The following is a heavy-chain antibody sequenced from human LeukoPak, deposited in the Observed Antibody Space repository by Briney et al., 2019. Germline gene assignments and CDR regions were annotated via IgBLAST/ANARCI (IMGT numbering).Heavy chain of an antibody. J-gene: IGHJ4*02. D-gene: IGHD3-22*01. Sequence: GGSLRLSCAASGFTFSSYAMHWVRQAPGKGLEWVSAISGSGGSTYYADSVKGRFTISRDNSKNTLYLQMNSLRAEDTAVYYCAKDRSGYYDIQFFDYWGQGTLVTVSS. V-gene: IGHV3-23*01. CDR3: AKDRSGYYDIQFFDY. CDR2: ISGSGGST. CDR1: GFTFSSYA.